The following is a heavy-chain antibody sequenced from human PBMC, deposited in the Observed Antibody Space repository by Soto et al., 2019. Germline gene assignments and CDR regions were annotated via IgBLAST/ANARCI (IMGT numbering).Heavy chain of an antibody. D-gene: IGHD2-2*01. Sequence: GESLKISCQGSGYSFTSYWIGWVRQMPGKGLEWMGIIYPGDSDTRYSPSFQGQVTISADKSISTAYLQWSSLKASDTAVYYCARPLACSSTSCYDYWGQGTLVTVSS. V-gene: IGHV5-51*01. CDR3: ARPLACSSTSCYDY. CDR2: IYPGDSDT. CDR1: GYSFTSYW. J-gene: IGHJ4*02.